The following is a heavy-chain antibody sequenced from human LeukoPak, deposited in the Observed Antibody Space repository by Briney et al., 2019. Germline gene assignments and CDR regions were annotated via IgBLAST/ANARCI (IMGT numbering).Heavy chain of an antibody. D-gene: IGHD4-17*01. J-gene: IGHJ5*02. Sequence: PSETLSPTCAVYGGSFSGYYWSWIRQPPGKGLEWIGEINHSGSTNYNPSLKSRVTISVDTSKNQFSLKLSSVTAADTAVYYCARGVYGDYPGGFTWISWFDPWGQGTLVTVSS. CDR2: INHSGST. V-gene: IGHV4-34*01. CDR3: ARGVYGDYPGGFTWISWFDP. CDR1: GGSFSGYY.